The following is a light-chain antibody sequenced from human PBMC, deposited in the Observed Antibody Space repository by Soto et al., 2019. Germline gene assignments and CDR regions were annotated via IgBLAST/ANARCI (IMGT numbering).Light chain of an antibody. J-gene: IGKJ5*01. CDR3: QQRSNWIT. Sequence: ELVLTQSPATLSLSPGERATLSCRASQSVSSCLAWYQQKPGQAPSLLIYDASNRATGIPARFSGSGSGTEFTLTISSLEPEDFAVYYCQQRSNWITFGQGTRLEIK. V-gene: IGKV3-11*01. CDR1: QSVSSC. CDR2: DAS.